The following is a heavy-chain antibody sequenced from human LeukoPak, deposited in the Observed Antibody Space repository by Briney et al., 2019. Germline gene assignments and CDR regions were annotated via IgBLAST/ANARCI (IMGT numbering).Heavy chain of an antibody. CDR1: GYTFTSYG. J-gene: IGHJ4*02. Sequence: ASVKVSCKASGYTFTSYGISWVRQAPGQGLEWMGWISAYNGNTNYAQKLQGRVTMTTDTSTSTAYMELRSLRSDDTAGYYCARVSTAGYSSSWYDYWGQGTLVTVSS. V-gene: IGHV1-18*01. CDR3: ARVSTAGYSSSWYDY. CDR2: ISAYNGNT. D-gene: IGHD6-13*01.